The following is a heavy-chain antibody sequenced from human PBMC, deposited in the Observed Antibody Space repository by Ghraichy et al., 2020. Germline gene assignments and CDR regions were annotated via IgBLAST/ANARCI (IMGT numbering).Heavy chain of an antibody. Sequence: GGSLRLSCAASGFTFSSYSMNWVRQAPGKGLEWVSYISSSSSTIYYADSVKGRFTISRDNAKNSLYLQMNSLRDEDTAVYYCAITDRLYSLRGGNYWGQGTLVTVSS. V-gene: IGHV3-48*02. CDR2: ISSSSSTI. CDR3: AITDRLYSLRGGNY. J-gene: IGHJ4*02. D-gene: IGHD6-13*01. CDR1: GFTFSSYS.